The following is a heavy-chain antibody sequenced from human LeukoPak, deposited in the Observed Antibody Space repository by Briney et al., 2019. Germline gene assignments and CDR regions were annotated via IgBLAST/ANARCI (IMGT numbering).Heavy chain of an antibody. J-gene: IGHJ4*02. Sequence: GSPRLSCAAPGFTFSIYVMHWVREAPGTGVEWVSAIGTAGDTYYPGSVKRRFTISSANAKNSLYLQMNSLRAGVTAGYYCARGRILDGGYYFDYWDQGTLVTASS. CDR1: GFTFSIYV. V-gene: IGHV3-13*01. CDR3: ARGRILDGGYYFDY. D-gene: IGHD4-23*01. CDR2: IGTAGDT.